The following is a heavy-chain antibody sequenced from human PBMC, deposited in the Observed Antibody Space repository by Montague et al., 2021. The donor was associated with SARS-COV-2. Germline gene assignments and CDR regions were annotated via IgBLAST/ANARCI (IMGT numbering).Heavy chain of an antibody. Sequence: SETLSLTCTVSGGSISSSSYYWGWIRQPPGKGLEWIGSIYYSGSTYYNPSLKSRVTISVDTCKNQFSLKLSSVTAADTAVYYCARGIRRTWIQLWVRSGFDYWGQGTLVTVSS. V-gene: IGHV4-39*07. CDR3: ARGIRRTWIQLWVRSGFDY. CDR2: IYYSGST. D-gene: IGHD5-18*01. J-gene: IGHJ4*02. CDR1: GGSISSSSYY.